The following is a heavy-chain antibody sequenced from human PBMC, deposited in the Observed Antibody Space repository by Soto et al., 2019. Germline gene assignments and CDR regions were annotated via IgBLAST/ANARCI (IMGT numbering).Heavy chain of an antibody. Sequence: QVQLQESGPGLVKPSQTLSLTCTVSGGSISSGGYYWSWIRQHPGKGLEWIGYIYYSGSTYYNPSLKSRVTISVDTSKNQFSLKLSSVTAADTAVYYCARRYDFWSGYYRNYYYGMDVWGQGTTVTVSS. CDR2: IYYSGST. CDR3: ARRYDFWSGYYRNYYYGMDV. J-gene: IGHJ6*02. D-gene: IGHD3-3*01. CDR1: GGSISSGGYY. V-gene: IGHV4-31*03.